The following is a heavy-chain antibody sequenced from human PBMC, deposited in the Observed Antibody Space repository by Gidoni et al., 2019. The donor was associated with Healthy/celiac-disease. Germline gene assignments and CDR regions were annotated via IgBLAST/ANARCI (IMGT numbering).Heavy chain of an antibody. CDR2: ISGSGGST. CDR1: GFTFSSYA. CDR3: ATSSGVNFNFDY. V-gene: IGHV3-23*01. Sequence: EVQPLESGGGLVQPGGSLRLSCAASGFTFSSYAMSWVRQAPGKGLEWVSAISGSGGSTYYADSGKGRFTISRDNSKNTLYLQMNSLRAEDTAVYYCATSSGVNFNFDYWGQGTLVTVSS. J-gene: IGHJ4*02. D-gene: IGHD2-15*01.